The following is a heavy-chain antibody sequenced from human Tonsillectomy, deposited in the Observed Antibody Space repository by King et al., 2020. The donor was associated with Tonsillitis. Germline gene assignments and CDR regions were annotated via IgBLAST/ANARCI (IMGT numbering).Heavy chain of an antibody. Sequence: VQLVESGGGVVQPGRSLRLSCAASGFTFSSYGMHWVRQAPGKGLEWVAVISYDGSNKYYADSVKGRFTISRDNSKNTLYLQMNSLRAEDTAVYYCAKMRDYGDYAYYGMDVWGQGTTVTVSS. D-gene: IGHD4-17*01. CDR1: GFTFSSYG. CDR3: AKMRDYGDYAYYGMDV. J-gene: IGHJ6*02. V-gene: IGHV3-30*18. CDR2: ISYDGSNK.